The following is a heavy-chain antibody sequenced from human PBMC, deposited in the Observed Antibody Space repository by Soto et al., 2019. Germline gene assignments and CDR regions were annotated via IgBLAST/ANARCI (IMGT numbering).Heavy chain of an antibody. D-gene: IGHD4-17*01. V-gene: IGHV4-39*01. CDR2: IYYSGST. CDR1: GGSISSSSYY. Sequence: SETLSLTCTVSGGSISSSSYYWGWIRQPPGKGLEWIGSIYYSGSTYYNPSLKSRVTISVDTSKNQFSLKLSSVTAADTAVYYCARSTTVTTFDYWGQGTLVTVSS. J-gene: IGHJ4*02. CDR3: ARSTTVTTFDY.